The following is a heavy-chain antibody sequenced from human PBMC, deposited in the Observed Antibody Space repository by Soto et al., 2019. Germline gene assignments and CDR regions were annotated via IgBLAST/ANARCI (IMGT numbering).Heavy chain of an antibody. D-gene: IGHD2-15*01. CDR3: ARRPILLAIVAASGGEFDY. J-gene: IGHJ4*02. CDR1: GYSVSSYG. Sequence: QVQLVQSGAEVKKPGASVKVSCKAFGYSVSSYGISWVRQAPGQGLEWMGWISVHNGYTDYAPKLQGRVTMTTDTFPSTADMELSSLRSDDTAVYYCARRPILLAIVAASGGEFDYWGQGTLVTVSS. V-gene: IGHV1-18*01. CDR2: ISVHNGYT.